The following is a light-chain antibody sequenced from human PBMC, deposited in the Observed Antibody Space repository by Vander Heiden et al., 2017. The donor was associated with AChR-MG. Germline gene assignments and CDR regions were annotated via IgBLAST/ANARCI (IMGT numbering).Light chain of an antibody. CDR1: SSDVGGYDY. CDR2: DVS. Sequence: QSALTQPASVSGSPGRSITISCTGTSSDVGGYDYGSWYQQHPGKAPKLMIYDVSNRPSGASTRFSGSKSGNTASLTISGLQAEDEADYYCSSYTSSSTVVFGGGTKLTVL. J-gene: IGLJ2*01. V-gene: IGLV2-14*03. CDR3: SSYTSSSTVV.